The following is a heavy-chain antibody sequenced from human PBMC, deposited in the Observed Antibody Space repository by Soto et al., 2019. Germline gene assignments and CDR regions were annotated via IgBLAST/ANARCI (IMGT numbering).Heavy chain of an antibody. CDR3: ARGGWSLDD. CDR1: GGSMSNFY. D-gene: IGHD2-15*01. Sequence: QVQLQESGPGLVKPSETLSLTCTVSGGSMSNFYWSWIRQPPGKGLYWIGYIYYNGNTNYNPSLRSRITISVDTSKNQFSLKLNSVTAADTAVYYCARGGWSLDDWGQGALLTVSS. CDR2: IYYNGNT. J-gene: IGHJ4*02. V-gene: IGHV4-59*01.